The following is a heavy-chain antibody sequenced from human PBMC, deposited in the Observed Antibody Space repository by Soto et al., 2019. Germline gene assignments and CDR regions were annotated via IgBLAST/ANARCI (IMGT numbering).Heavy chain of an antibody. D-gene: IGHD5-18*01. CDR1: GYTFTSYG. V-gene: IGHV1-18*01. CDR3: ATRGYSYGPLTYYFDY. J-gene: IGHJ4*02. Sequence: GASVKVSCKASGYTFTSYGISWVRQAPGQGLEWMGWISAYNGNTNYAQKLQGRVTMTTDTSTSTAYMELRSLRSDDTAVYYCATRGYSYGPLTYYFDYWGQGTLVTVSS. CDR2: ISAYNGNT.